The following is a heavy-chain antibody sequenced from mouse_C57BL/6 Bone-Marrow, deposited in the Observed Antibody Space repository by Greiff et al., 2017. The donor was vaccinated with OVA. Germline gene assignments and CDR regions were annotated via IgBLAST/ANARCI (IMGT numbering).Heavy chain of an antibody. V-gene: IGHV1-52*01. Sequence: VQLQQPGAELVRPGSSVKLSCKASGYTFTSYWMHWVKQRPIQGLEWIGNIDPSDSETHYNQKFKDKATLTVDKSSSTAYMQLSSLTSEDSAVYYCAKEGADGYYVFAYWGQGTLVTVSA. CDR2: IDPSDSET. J-gene: IGHJ3*01. CDR1: GYTFTSYW. D-gene: IGHD2-3*01. CDR3: AKEGADGYYVFAY.